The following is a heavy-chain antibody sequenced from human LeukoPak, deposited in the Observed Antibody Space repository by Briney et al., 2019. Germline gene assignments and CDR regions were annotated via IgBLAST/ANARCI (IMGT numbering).Heavy chain of an antibody. V-gene: IGHV3-7*01. CDR1: GFTFTNYY. Sequence: GGSLRLSCAASGFTFTNYYMSWVRQAPGKGLEWVANIKQDGSDKYYVDSVKGRFTISRGNAKSSLYLQMNSLRAEDTAVYYCARDEGGSYYYFWGQGTLVAVSS. CDR2: IKQDGSDK. J-gene: IGHJ4*02. CDR3: ARDEGGSYYYF. D-gene: IGHD1-26*01.